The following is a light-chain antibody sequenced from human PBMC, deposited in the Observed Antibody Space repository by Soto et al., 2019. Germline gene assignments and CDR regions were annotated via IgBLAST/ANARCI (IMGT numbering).Light chain of an antibody. CDR3: QQYNNWPLSLT. CDR2: DAT. J-gene: IGKJ4*01. V-gene: IGKV3-15*01. Sequence: EIVMTQSPATLSVSPGERATLSCRASQSVRSKLAWYQQKRGQAPRLLIYDATTRATGIPARFSGSGSGTESTLTISSLQSEDFAVYFCQQYNNWPLSLTFGGGTKVEIK. CDR1: QSVRSK.